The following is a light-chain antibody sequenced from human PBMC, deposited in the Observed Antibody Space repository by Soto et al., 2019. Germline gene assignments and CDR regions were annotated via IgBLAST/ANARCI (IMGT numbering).Light chain of an antibody. CDR3: QQSFTTPS. J-gene: IGKJ5*01. V-gene: IGKV1-39*01. Sequence: DIQMTQSPSSLSASVGDRVNITCRASQTVSSYLNWYQQKPGTVPKLLIYATSNLQSGVPSRFSGRGFGTDFTLTISSLLPEDFATYYCQQSFTTPSFGQGTRLEIK. CDR1: QTVSSY. CDR2: ATS.